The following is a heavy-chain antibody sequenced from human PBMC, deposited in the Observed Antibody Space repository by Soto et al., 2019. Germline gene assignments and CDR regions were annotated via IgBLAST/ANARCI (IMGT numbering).Heavy chain of an antibody. CDR1: GFTFSGHY. CDR3: STTVITAPLFEY. V-gene: IGHV3-72*01. Sequence: EVQLVESGGGLVQPGGSLRLYCEGSGFTFSGHYMDWVRQAPGKGLEWLGRIRNKPNGHTTAYAASVKGRFTISRDDSQNLVYLQMNSLKSEDTALYYCSTTVITAPLFEYWGQGTLVAVSS. J-gene: IGHJ4*02. D-gene: IGHD2-21*02. CDR2: IRNKPNGHTT.